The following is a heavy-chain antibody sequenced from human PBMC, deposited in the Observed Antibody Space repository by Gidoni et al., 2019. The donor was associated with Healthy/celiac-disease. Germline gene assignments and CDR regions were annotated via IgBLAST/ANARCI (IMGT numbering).Heavy chain of an antibody. CDR1: GGSISSYY. J-gene: IGHJ4*02. CDR2: IYYSGST. CDR3: ARAHGQWHIDY. D-gene: IGHD6-19*01. V-gene: IGHV4-59*01. Sequence: QVQLQESGPGLVKPSETLSLTCPVSGGSISSYYWSWIRQPPGKGLEWIGYIYYSGSTNYNPSLKSRVTISVDTSKNQFSLKLSSVTAADTAVYYCARAHGQWHIDYWGQGTLVTVSS.